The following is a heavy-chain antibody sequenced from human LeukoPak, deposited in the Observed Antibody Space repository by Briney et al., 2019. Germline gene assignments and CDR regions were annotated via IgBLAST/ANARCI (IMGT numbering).Heavy chain of an antibody. V-gene: IGHV4-59*08. D-gene: IGHD5-12*01. Sequence: MASETLSLTCTVSGGSISSYYRSWIRQPPGKGLDWIGYIYYSGSTNYNPSLKSRVTISVDTSKNQFSLKLSSVTAADTAVYYCARHHERWLQPYFDYWGQGTLVTVSS. CDR1: GGSISSYY. CDR2: IYYSGST. CDR3: ARHHERWLQPYFDY. J-gene: IGHJ4*02.